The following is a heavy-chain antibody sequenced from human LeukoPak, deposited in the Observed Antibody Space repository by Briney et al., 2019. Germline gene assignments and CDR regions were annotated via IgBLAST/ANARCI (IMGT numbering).Heavy chain of an antibody. Sequence: GGSLRLSCASSGFSFSNCAMSWVRQPPGKGLEWVSLIIGISGDTFYADSVKGRFTIARDNSKNTLYLQMNSLRAEDTAVYYCAKGGYDYVEMGYFDYWGQGTLVTVSS. D-gene: IGHD5-12*01. J-gene: IGHJ4*02. V-gene: IGHV3-23*01. CDR3: AKGGYDYVEMGYFDY. CDR1: GFSFSNCA. CDR2: IIGISGDT.